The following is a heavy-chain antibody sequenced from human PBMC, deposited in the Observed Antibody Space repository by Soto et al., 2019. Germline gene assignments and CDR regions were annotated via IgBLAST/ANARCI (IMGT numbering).Heavy chain of an antibody. V-gene: IGHV3-21*01. CDR1: GFTFSTYS. D-gene: IGHD2-15*01. Sequence: GGSLRLSCAASGFTFSTYSMNWVRQAPGKGLEWVSSISSSSTYIYYADSVKGRFTISRDNAKNSLYLQMNSLRAEDTAVYYCARKVVSALDTFDIWGQGTMVTVSS. J-gene: IGHJ3*02. CDR3: ARKVVSALDTFDI. CDR2: ISSSSTYI.